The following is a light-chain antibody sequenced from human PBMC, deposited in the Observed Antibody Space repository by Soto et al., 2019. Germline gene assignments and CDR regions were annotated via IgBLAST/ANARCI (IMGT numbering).Light chain of an antibody. Sequence: EIVMTQSPATLSVSPGERATLSCRASQSVSSKVAWYQQKPGQAPGLLIYGASNRATGIPDRFSGSGSGTDFTLTISGLHSEDFAVYYCQQYNNWPQTFGQGTKVDIK. CDR3: QQYNNWPQT. CDR1: QSVSSK. CDR2: GAS. V-gene: IGKV3D-15*01. J-gene: IGKJ1*01.